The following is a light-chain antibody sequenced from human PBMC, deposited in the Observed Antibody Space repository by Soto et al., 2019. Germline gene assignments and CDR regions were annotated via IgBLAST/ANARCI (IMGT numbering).Light chain of an antibody. J-gene: IGLJ3*02. CDR1: SSDVGTYNL. Sequence: QSALTQPASVSGSPGQSITVSCTGTSSDVGTYNLVSWYQQHPGKAPKLMIYDVTKRPSGVSNRFSGSKSGNTASLTIFGLQAEDEADYYCCSYATSSTWVFGGGTKLTVL. V-gene: IGLV2-23*02. CDR3: CSYATSSTWV. CDR2: DVT.